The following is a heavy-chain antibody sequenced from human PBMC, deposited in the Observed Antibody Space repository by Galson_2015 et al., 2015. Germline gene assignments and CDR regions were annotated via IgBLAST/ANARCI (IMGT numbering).Heavy chain of an antibody. CDR1: GLSFSSYA. CDR3: AKELFGGDFYFDY. D-gene: IGHD4-17*01. V-gene: IGHV3-23*01. CDR2: ISGSRGST. J-gene: IGHJ4*02. Sequence: SLRLSCAASGLSFSSYAMSWVRQAPGKGLEWVSAISGSRGSTYFADSVKGRFTISRDNSRNTLYLQMNSLRAEDTAVYYCAKELFGGDFYFDYWGQGTLVTVSS.